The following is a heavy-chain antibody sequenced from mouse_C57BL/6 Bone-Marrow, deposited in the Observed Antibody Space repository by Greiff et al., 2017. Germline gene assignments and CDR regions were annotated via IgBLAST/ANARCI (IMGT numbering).Heavy chain of an antibody. J-gene: IGHJ4*01. CDR3: ASLYYGNYGYYYAMDY. Sequence: QVQLQQSGAELVKPGASVKISCKASGYAFSSYWMNWVKQRPGKGLEWIGQIYPGDGDPNYNGKFKGKATLTADKSSSTAYMQLSSLTSEDSAVYFCASLYYGNYGYYYAMDYWGQVTSVTVSS. CDR2: IYPGDGDP. CDR1: GYAFSSYW. D-gene: IGHD2-1*01. V-gene: IGHV1-80*01.